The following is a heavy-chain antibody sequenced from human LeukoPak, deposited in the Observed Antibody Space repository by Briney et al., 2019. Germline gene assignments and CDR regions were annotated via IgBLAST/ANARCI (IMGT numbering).Heavy chain of an antibody. Sequence: GASVKVSCKASGYTFTSYGISWVRQAPGQGLEWMAWISAYNGNTNYAQKLQGRVTMTTDTSTSTAYMELRSLRSDDTAVYYCARDTTYCSSTSCYRSDAFDIWGQGTMVTVSS. CDR3: ARDTTYCSSTSCYRSDAFDI. CDR1: GYTFTSYG. D-gene: IGHD2-2*02. J-gene: IGHJ3*02. V-gene: IGHV1-18*01. CDR2: ISAYNGNT.